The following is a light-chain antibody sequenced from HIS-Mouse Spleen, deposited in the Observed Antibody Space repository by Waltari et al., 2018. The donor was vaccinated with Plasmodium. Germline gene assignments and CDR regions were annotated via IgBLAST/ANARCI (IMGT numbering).Light chain of an antibody. V-gene: IGLV3-27*01. CDR2: KDS. CDR3: YAAADKGV. J-gene: IGLJ3*02. CDR1: VLAKKY. Sequence: SYELTQPSSVSVSPGQTARITCSGDVLAKKYARWFQQKPGQAPVLVIYKDSQRPSGFPERFSGSSSGTTVTLAISGAQVEDEADYYCYAAADKGVFGGGTKLTVL.